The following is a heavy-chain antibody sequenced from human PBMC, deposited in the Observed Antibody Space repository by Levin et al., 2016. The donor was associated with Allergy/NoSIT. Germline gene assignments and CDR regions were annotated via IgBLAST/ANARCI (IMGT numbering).Heavy chain of an antibody. CDR2: ISYDGSNK. Sequence: GESLKISCAASGFTFTSYEIHWVRQAPGKGLEWVAFISYDGSNKFYADSVKGRFTISRDSSKNTVYLQMHSLGGEDTALYYCARARRDHLGSGWYYDYWGQGAPVTVSS. J-gene: IGHJ4*02. CDR1: GFTFTSYE. V-gene: IGHV3-30*03. D-gene: IGHD6-19*01. CDR3: ARARRDHLGSGWYYDY.